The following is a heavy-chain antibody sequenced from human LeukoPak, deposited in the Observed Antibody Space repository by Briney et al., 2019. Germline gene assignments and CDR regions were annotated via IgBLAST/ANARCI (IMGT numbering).Heavy chain of an antibody. CDR1: VYSIRSGYY. Sequence: SETLSLTCAVSVYSIRSGYYWGWIRQPPAKGLEWIASINHNGNIYHNPSLKSRVTMSGDTSRDQFSLRLSSVTAAATAIYYCARTTLEGFDYWGQGTLVTVSS. V-gene: IGHV4-38-2*01. D-gene: IGHD1-1*01. CDR2: INHNGNI. J-gene: IGHJ4*02. CDR3: ARTTLEGFDY.